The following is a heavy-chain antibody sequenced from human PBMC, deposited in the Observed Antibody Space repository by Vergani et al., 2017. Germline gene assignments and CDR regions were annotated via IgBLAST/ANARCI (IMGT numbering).Heavy chain of an antibody. CDR3: AREGEVAGEGWFDP. V-gene: IGHV1-3*01. Sequence: QVQLVQSGAEVKKPGASVKVSCKASGYTFTSYAMHWVRQAPGQRLEWMGWINAGNGNTKYSQKFQGRVTITRDTSASTAYMELSSLRSEDTAVYYCAREGEVAGEGWFDPWGQGTLVTVSS. D-gene: IGHD6-19*01. CDR1: GYTFTSYA. CDR2: INAGNGNT. J-gene: IGHJ5*02.